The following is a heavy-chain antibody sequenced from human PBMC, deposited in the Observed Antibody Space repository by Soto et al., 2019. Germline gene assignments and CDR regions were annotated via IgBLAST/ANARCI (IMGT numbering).Heavy chain of an antibody. CDR2: ISSDGSGT. CDR1: GFTFSSFW. V-gene: IGHV3-74*03. D-gene: IGHD6-19*01. Sequence: GGSLRLSCAASGFTFSSFWMHWVRQVPGKGLEWVSHISSDGSGTTYADSVRGRFTVSRDNAKNTLFLQMNSLRVEDTAVYYCARPRIAVAGMEYYFDSWGQGTMVTVSS. CDR3: ARPRIAVAGMEYYFDS. J-gene: IGHJ4*02.